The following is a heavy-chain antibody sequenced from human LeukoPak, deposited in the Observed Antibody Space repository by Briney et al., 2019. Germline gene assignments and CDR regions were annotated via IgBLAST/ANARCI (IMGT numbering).Heavy chain of an antibody. Sequence: ASVKVSCKASGYTFTTYYMHWVRQAPGQGLEWMGIINPSSGSTAYAQSFQGRVTMTRDTSTTTVYMELSSLRSEDTAVYYCARGRIPATRSYFDYWGQGTLVTVSS. D-gene: IGHD6-13*01. CDR3: ARGRIPATRSYFDY. V-gene: IGHV1-46*01. J-gene: IGHJ4*02. CDR1: GYTFTTYY. CDR2: INPSSGST.